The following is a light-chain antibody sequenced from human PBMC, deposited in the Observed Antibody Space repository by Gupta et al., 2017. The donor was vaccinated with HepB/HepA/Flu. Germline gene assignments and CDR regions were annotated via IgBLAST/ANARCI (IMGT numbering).Light chain of an antibody. CDR2: DVS. CDR3: SLYTTTISLL. CDR1: RSDIGAYNS. Sequence: QSALTEPASVSGSPGQSITISCTGTRSDIGAYNSVSWYQQPPGKAPKLLIFDVSSRPSGVSNRFSGSKSGNTASLTISGLQTEDEAHYYCSLYTTTISLLFGGGTKLTVL. J-gene: IGLJ2*01. V-gene: IGLV2-14*03.